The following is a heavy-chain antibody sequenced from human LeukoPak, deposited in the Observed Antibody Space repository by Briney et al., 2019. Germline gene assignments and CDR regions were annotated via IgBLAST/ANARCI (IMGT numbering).Heavy chain of an antibody. CDR3: ARGIAAAAKQGGFDY. D-gene: IGHD6-13*01. Sequence: QTSETLSLTCTVSGGSISSYYWSWIRQPAGKGLEWIGRIYTTGSTSYNPSLKSRVTMSVDTSKNQFSLKLSSVTAADTAVNYCARGIAAAAKQGGFDYWGQGTLVTVSS. CDR1: GGSISSYY. CDR2: IYTTGST. J-gene: IGHJ4*02. V-gene: IGHV4-4*07.